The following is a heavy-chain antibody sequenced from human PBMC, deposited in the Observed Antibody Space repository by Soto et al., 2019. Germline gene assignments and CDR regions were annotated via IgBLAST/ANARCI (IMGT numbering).Heavy chain of an antibody. D-gene: IGHD6-13*01. J-gene: IGHJ5*02. Sequence: QVQLVQSGAEVKKPGSSVKVSCKASGGTFSSYTISWVRQAPGQGLEWMGRIIPILGIANYAQKFQGRVTITADKSTSTAYMELSSLRSEDTAVYYCARGTLAAAGPPLHDPWGQGTLVTVSS. V-gene: IGHV1-69*02. CDR3: ARGTLAAAGPPLHDP. CDR2: IIPILGIA. CDR1: GGTFSSYT.